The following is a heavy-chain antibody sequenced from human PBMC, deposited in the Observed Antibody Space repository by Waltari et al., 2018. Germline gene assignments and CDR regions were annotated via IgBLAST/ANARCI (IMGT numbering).Heavy chain of an antibody. J-gene: IGHJ4*02. D-gene: IGHD1-1*01. CDR2: ISSSSSTI. Sequence: EVQLVESGGGLVQPGGSLRLSCAASGFTFSSYSMNWVRQAPGKGLEWGSYISSSSSTIYYADSVKGRFTISRDNAKNSLYLQMNSLRAEDTAVYYCARSSSLKLERRFGDYWGQGTLVTVSS. CDR1: GFTFSSYS. CDR3: ARSSSLKLERRFGDY. V-gene: IGHV3-48*01.